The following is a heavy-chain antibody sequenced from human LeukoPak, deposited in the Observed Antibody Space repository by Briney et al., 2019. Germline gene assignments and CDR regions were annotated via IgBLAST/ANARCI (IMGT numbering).Heavy chain of an antibody. D-gene: IGHD3-22*01. Sequence: GASVKVSCKASGGTFSSYAISWVRQAPGQGLEWMGRIIPILGIANYAQKFQGRVTITADKSTSTAYMELSSLRSEDTAVYYCAREALRHDSSGYYGRGFGYWGQGTLVTASS. V-gene: IGHV1-69*04. J-gene: IGHJ4*02. CDR2: IIPILGIA. CDR1: GGTFSSYA. CDR3: AREALRHDSSGYYGRGFGY.